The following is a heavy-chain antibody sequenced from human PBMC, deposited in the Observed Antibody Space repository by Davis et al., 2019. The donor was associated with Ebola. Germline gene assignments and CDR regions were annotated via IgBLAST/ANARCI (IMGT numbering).Heavy chain of an antibody. Sequence: SETLSPTCAVYGGSFSGYYWSWIRQPPGKGLEWIGEINHSGITNYNQSLKSRVTISVDTSKNQFSLKLSSVTAADTAVYYCARGLGYCSSTSCPIPSYYYYGMDVWGQGTTVTVSS. CDR1: GGSFSGYY. CDR2: INHSGIT. CDR3: ARGLGYCSSTSCPIPSYYYYGMDV. J-gene: IGHJ6*02. V-gene: IGHV4-34*01. D-gene: IGHD2-2*01.